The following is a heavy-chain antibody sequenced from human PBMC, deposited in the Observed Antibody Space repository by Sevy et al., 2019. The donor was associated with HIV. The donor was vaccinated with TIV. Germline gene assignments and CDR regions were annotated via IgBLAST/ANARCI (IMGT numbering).Heavy chain of an antibody. CDR3: AGENAWGRGYS. CDR1: GFTFSANW. CDR2: IKGDGSDK. Sequence: GGSLRLSCAASGFTFSANWMNWVRQAPGKGLEWVANIKGDGSDKHYVDSVEGRFTISRDNAKNLLYLQMNSLRDEDTAVYYCAGENAWGRGYSWGQGTLVTVSS. D-gene: IGHD1-26*01. J-gene: IGHJ4*02. V-gene: IGHV3-7*01.